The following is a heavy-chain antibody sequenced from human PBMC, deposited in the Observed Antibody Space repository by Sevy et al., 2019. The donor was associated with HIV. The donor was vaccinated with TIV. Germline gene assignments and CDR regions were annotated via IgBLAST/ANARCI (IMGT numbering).Heavy chain of an antibody. CDR3: AKDRFDGSGYYPEGAFDI. Sequence: GGSLRLSCAASGFTFSNYALNWVRQVPGKGLEWVSTIRGSGFNTYYGDSVKGRFTISRDNSKNTLYLQMSSLSPEDTALYYCAKDRFDGSGYYPEGAFDIWGQGTKVTVSS. CDR2: IRGSGFNT. V-gene: IGHV3-23*01. D-gene: IGHD3-22*01. CDR1: GFTFSNYA. J-gene: IGHJ3*02.